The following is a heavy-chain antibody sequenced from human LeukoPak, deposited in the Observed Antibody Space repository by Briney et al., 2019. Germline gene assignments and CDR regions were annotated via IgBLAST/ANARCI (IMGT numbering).Heavy chain of an antibody. D-gene: IGHD3-22*01. J-gene: IGHJ3*02. CDR3: ARMDSSVDAFDI. Sequence: SETLSLTCTVSGSSISSYYCSWIRQPPGKGLEWIGYIYYSGSTNYNPSLKSRVTISVDTSKNQFYLKLSSVTAADTAVYYCARMDSSVDAFDIWGQGTMVTVSS. CDR2: IYYSGST. V-gene: IGHV4-59*01. CDR1: GSSISSYY.